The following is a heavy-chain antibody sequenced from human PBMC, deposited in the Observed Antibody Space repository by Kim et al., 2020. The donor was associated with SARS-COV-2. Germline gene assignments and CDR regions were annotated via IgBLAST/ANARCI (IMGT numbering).Heavy chain of an antibody. V-gene: IGHV3-15*01. CDR1: RFIFSKAW. D-gene: IGHD5-18*01. J-gene: IGHJ4*01. CDR3: TTGTWIQLWLADY. Sequence: GGSLRLSCTASRFIFSKAWMSWVRQAPGKGLEWVGHIKSKTDGGTPDYAAPVKGRFTISRDDSENTVYLQMNSLKTEDTAMYYCTTGTWIQLWLADYWG. CDR2: IKSKTDGGTP.